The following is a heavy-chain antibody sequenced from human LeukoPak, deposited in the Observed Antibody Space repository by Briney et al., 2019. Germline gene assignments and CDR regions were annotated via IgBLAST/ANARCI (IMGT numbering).Heavy chain of an antibody. CDR3: ACSFDYGGNQNWFDP. CDR2: IIPVFGTP. D-gene: IGHD4-23*01. J-gene: IGHJ5*02. Sequence: SVKVSCKASGGTFSNYAISWVRQAPGQGLEWMGGIIPVFGTPNYAQKFQGRVTISADDSTTTAYMELSSLRSEDTAVYYCACSFDYGGNQNWFDPWGQGTLVTVSS. CDR1: GGTFSNYA. V-gene: IGHV1-69*13.